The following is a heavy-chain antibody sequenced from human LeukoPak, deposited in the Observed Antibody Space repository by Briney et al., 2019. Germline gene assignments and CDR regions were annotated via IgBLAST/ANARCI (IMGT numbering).Heavy chain of an antibody. Sequence: PGGSLRLSCAASGFTFSSYSMNWVRQAPGKGLEWVSSISSSSGYIYYADSVKGRFTISRDNAKNSLYLQMNSLRAEDTAVYYCAREQIYGDYDFDYWGQGTLVTVSS. J-gene: IGHJ4*02. V-gene: IGHV3-21*01. CDR2: ISSSSGYI. D-gene: IGHD4-17*01. CDR1: GFTFSSYS. CDR3: AREQIYGDYDFDY.